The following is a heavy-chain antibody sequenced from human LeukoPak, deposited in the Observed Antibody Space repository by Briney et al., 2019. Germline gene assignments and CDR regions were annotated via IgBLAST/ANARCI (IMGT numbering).Heavy chain of an antibody. V-gene: IGHV4-34*01. CDR1: GGSFSGYY. D-gene: IGHD2-2*02. Sequence: PSETLSLTCAVYGGSFSGYYWGSIRQPPGKGLEWIGEINHSGSTNYDPSLKSRVTISVDTSKNQFSLKLSSVTAADTAVYYCARSLLYSYYYYYYMDVWGKGTTVTVSS. J-gene: IGHJ6*03. CDR3: ARSLLYSYYYYYYMDV. CDR2: INHSGST.